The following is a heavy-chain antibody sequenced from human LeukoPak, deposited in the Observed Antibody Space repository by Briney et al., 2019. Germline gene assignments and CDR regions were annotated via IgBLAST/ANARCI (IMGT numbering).Heavy chain of an antibody. J-gene: IGHJ4*02. CDR2: IIPIFGTA. CDR3: ASESHLEYSGRDY. CDR1: GGTFSSYA. V-gene: IGHV1-69*05. D-gene: IGHD1-26*01. Sequence: ASVKVSCKASGGTFSSYAISWVRQAPGQGLEWMGGIIPIFGTANYAQKFQGRVTITTGESTSTAYMELSSLRSEDTAVYYCASESHLEYSGRDYWSQGTLVTVSS.